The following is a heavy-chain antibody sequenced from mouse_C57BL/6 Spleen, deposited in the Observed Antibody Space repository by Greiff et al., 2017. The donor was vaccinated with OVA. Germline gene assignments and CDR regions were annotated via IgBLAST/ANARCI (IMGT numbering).Heavy chain of an antibody. Sequence: VQLQQPGAELVKPGASVKLSCKASGYTFTSYWMQWVKQRPGQGLEWIGEIDPSDSYTNYNQKFKGKATLTVDTSSSTAYMQLSSLTSEDSAVYYCARYEAEDAMDYWGQGTSVTVSS. J-gene: IGHJ4*01. CDR1: GYTFTSYW. CDR2: IDPSDSYT. CDR3: ARYEAEDAMDY. D-gene: IGHD2-3*01. V-gene: IGHV1-50*01.